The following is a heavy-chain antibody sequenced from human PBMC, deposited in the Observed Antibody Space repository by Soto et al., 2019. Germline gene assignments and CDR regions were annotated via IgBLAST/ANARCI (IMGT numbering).Heavy chain of an antibody. J-gene: IGHJ6*02. CDR2: IYHSGST. V-gene: IGHV4-38-2*01. CDR3: ADSGGMDV. Sequence: PSETLSLTCAVSGYSISSGYYWGWIRQPPGKGLEWLGSIYHSGSTYYNPSLQSRVTIPVDPYKNPLSLQLRSFTPPHPAVYYCADSGGMDVWGQGTTVTVSS. CDR1: GYSISSGYY. D-gene: IGHD3-10*01.